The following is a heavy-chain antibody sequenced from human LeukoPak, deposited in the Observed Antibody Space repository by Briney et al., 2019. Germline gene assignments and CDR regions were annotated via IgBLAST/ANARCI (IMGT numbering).Heavy chain of an antibody. J-gene: IGHJ4*02. D-gene: IGHD3-16*02. CDR1: GFTFSSYA. V-gene: IGHV3-23*01. CDR3: AKAPFMITFGGVIAGKPYYFDY. Sequence: GGSLRLSCGASGFTFSSYAMSWVRQAPGKGLEWVSAISGSGGSTYYADSVKGRFTISRDNSKNTLYLQMNSLRAEDTAVYYCAKAPFMITFGGVIAGKPYYFDYWGQGTLVTVSS. CDR2: ISGSGGST.